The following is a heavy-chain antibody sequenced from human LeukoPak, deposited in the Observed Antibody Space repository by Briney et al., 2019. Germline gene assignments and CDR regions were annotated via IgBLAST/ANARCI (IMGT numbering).Heavy chain of an antibody. CDR2: IKEDGSKT. D-gene: IGHD3-16*01. J-gene: IGHJ4*02. V-gene: IGHV3-7*01. CDR3: VRDYVWGTSISDY. CDR1: GFTFSNSW. Sequence: GGSLRLSCAASGFTFSNSWMSWVRQAPGKGLEWLTNIKEDGSKTYYVDSVKGRFTISRDNAKNSLYLQMNSLRAEDTAVYYCVRDYVWGTSISDYWGQGTLVTVSS.